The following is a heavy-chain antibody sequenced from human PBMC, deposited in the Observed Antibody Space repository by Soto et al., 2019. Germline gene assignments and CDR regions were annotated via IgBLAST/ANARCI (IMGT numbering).Heavy chain of an antibody. CDR1: GYTFTSYG. V-gene: IGHV1-18*01. Sequence: QVQLVQSGAEVKKPGASVKVSCKASGYTFTSYGISWVRQAPGQGLEWMGWISAYNGNTNYAQKLQGRVTMTTDTSTSTAYMELRSLRSDDTAVYYCARDHQDIVVVVASAVGCWFDPWGQGTLVTVSS. CDR2: ISAYNGNT. CDR3: ARDHQDIVVVVASAVGCWFDP. D-gene: IGHD2-15*01. J-gene: IGHJ5*02.